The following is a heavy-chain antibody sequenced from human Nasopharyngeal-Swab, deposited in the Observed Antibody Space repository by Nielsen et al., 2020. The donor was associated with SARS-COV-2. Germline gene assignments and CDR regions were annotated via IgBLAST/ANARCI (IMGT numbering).Heavy chain of an antibody. D-gene: IGHD6-6*01. CDR2: IYTSGST. CDR3: ARGLVGDFDL. J-gene: IGHJ2*01. V-gene: IGHV4-61*02. Sequence: SDTLSLTCTVSGGSISSGSYYWSWIRQPAGKGLEWIGRIYTSGSTNYNPSLKSRVTISVDTSKNQFSLKLTSVTAADTAVYYCARGLVGDFDLWGRGTLVTVSS. CDR1: GGSISSGSYY.